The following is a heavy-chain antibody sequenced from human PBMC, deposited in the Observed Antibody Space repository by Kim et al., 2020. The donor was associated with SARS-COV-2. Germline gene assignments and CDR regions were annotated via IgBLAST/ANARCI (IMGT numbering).Heavy chain of an antibody. CDR1: GGSISSSSYY. D-gene: IGHD2-8*01. Sequence: SETLSLTCTVSGGSISSSSYYWGWIRQPPGKGLEWIGSIYYSGSTYYNPSLKSRVTISVDTSKNQFSLKLSSVTAADTAVYYCARHPTDIVLMVYAIDFDYWGQGTLVTVSS. V-gene: IGHV4-39*01. CDR2: IYYSGST. CDR3: ARHPTDIVLMVYAIDFDY. J-gene: IGHJ4*02.